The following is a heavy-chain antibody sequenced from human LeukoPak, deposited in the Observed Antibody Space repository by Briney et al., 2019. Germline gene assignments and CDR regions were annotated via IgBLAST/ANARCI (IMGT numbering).Heavy chain of an antibody. CDR3: ARHAGGISATGTRPFDY. V-gene: IGHV4-39*01. Sequence: SETLSLTCTVSGASFSSSTYYWGWIRQPPGKGLEWIGSIYYSVSTYYNPSLKSRVTVSVDTSKNQFSLKLSSVTAADTAVYYCARHAGGISATGTRPFDYWGQGTLVTVSS. D-gene: IGHD6-13*01. J-gene: IGHJ4*02. CDR1: GASFSSSTYY. CDR2: IYYSVST.